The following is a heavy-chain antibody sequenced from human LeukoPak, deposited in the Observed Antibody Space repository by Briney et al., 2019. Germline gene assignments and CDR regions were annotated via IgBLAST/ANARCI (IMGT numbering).Heavy chain of an antibody. V-gene: IGHV3-30*18. CDR3: AKDLGSVITPPSLDF. J-gene: IGHJ4*02. D-gene: IGHD4-23*01. CDR2: ISYDGSNK. CDR1: GFTFSSYG. Sequence: AGGSLRLSCAASGFTFSSYGMHWVRQAPGKGLEWVAVISYDGSNKYYADSVKGRFTISRDNSKNTLYLQMSSLRAEDTAVYYCAKDLGSVITPPSLDFWGQGTLVTVSS.